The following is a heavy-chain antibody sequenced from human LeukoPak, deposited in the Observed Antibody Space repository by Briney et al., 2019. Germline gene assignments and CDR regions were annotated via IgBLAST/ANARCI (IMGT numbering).Heavy chain of an antibody. CDR3: ARDTAMDTL. CDR2: ISSSSSYI. D-gene: IGHD5-18*01. CDR1: GFTFSSYE. Sequence: GGSLRLSCAASGFTFSSYEMNWVRQAPGKGLEWVSSISSSSSYIYYADSVKGRLTISRDNTKNSMYLQMNSLRAEDTAVYYCARDTAMDTLGGQGTLVTVSS. J-gene: IGHJ4*02. V-gene: IGHV3-21*01.